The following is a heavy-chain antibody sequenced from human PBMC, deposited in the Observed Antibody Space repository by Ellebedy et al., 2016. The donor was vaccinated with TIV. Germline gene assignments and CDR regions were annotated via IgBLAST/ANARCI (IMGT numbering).Heavy chain of an antibody. V-gene: IGHV3-7*01. J-gene: IGHJ4*02. CDR1: GFIFDDYW. Sequence: PGGSLRLSCAASGFIFDDYWMAWVRPAPGEGLEWAANIREDGGLQWYADSVKGRFTISRDNAKNSMYLQMNGLRAEDTAVYYCARVGRWPHNLSFDYWGRGTLVTVSS. D-gene: IGHD4-23*01. CDR2: IREDGGLQ. CDR3: ARVGRWPHNLSFDY.